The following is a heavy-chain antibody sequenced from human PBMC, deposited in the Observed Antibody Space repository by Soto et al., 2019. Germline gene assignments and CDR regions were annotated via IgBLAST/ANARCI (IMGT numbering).Heavy chain of an antibody. CDR1: GYTFTGHY. Sequence: SVKVSCKASGYTFTGHYMHWVRQAPGQGLEWMGWINPNSGGTNYAQKFQGRVTMTRDTSISTAYMELSRLRSDDTAVYYCARDRSSGYYLNWFDPWGQGTLVTVSS. V-gene: IGHV1-2*02. CDR2: INPNSGGT. J-gene: IGHJ5*02. CDR3: ARDRSSGYYLNWFDP. D-gene: IGHD3-22*01.